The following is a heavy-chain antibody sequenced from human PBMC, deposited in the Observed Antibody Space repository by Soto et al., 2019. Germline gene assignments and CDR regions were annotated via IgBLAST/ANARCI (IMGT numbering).Heavy chain of an antibody. CDR2: TSGSGGST. Sequence: GGSLRLSCAASGFTFSSYAMSWVRQAPGKGLEWVSATSGSGGSTYYADSVKGRFTISRDNSKNTLYLQMNSLRAEDTAVYYCAKASYYDFSSGNYGFYSMDVWGQGTTVTVSS. D-gene: IGHD3-3*01. CDR1: GFTFSSYA. CDR3: AKASYYDFSSGNYGFYSMDV. V-gene: IGHV3-23*01. J-gene: IGHJ6*01.